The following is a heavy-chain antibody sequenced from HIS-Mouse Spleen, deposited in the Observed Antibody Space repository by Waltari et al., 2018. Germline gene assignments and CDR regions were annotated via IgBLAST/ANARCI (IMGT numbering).Heavy chain of an antibody. J-gene: IGHJ2*01. V-gene: IGHV4-39*07. CDR1: GGSLSNSSYY. Sequence: QLQLQDSGPGLVKPSETLSPTPTVAGGSLSNSSYYCGWIRQPPGKGLEWIGSIYYSGSTYYNPSLKSRVTISVDTSKNQFSRKLSSVTAADTAVYYCAREIPYSSSWYDWYFDLWGRGTLVTVSS. CDR2: IYYSGST. CDR3: AREIPYSSSWYDWYFDL. D-gene: IGHD6-13*01.